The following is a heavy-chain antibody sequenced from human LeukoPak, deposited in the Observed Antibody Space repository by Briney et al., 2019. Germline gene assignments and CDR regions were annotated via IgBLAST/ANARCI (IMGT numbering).Heavy chain of an antibody. D-gene: IGHD3-9*01. CDR3: ARHSGRYTVSFDY. J-gene: IGHJ4*02. CDR2: INHSGST. Sequence: SETLSLTCAVYGGSFSGYYWSWIRQPPGKGLEWIGEINHSGSTNYNPSLKSRVTISVDTSKNQFSLKLSSVTAADTAVYYCARHSGRYTVSFDYWGRGTLVTVSS. V-gene: IGHV4-34*01. CDR1: GGSFSGYY.